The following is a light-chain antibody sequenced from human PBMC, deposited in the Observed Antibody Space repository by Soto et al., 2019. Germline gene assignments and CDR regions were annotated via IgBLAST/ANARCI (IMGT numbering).Light chain of an antibody. CDR2: AVS. Sequence: QSALTQPASVSGSPGQSITISCSGTSSDVGSYDHVAWYQQFPGKSPKLMIYAVSDRPSGVSDRFSGSKSGITASLTISGLQAEDEADYYCSAYTARSTLVFGGGTKVTVL. V-gene: IGLV2-14*01. J-gene: IGLJ3*02. CDR3: SAYTARSTLV. CDR1: SSDVGSYDH.